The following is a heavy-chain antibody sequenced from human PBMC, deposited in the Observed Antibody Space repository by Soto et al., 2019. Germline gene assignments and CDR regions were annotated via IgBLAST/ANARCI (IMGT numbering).Heavy chain of an antibody. J-gene: IGHJ4*02. CDR2: ISGSGGST. Sequence: GGSLRLSCAASGFTFSSYAMSWVRQAPGKGLEWVSDISGSGGSTYYADSVKGRFTISRNNSKNTLYLQMNSLRAEDTAVYCCARSSVDIVYTTFDFWGQGTLVTVSS. V-gene: IGHV3-23*01. D-gene: IGHD5-12*01. CDR1: GFTFSSYA. CDR3: ARSSVDIVYTTFDF.